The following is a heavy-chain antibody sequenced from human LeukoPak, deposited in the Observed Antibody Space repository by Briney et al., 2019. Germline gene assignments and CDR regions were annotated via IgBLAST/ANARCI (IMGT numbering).Heavy chain of an antibody. V-gene: IGHV4-59*08. J-gene: IGHJ4*02. CDR2: IYYSGST. CDR1: GGSISSYY. CDR3: ARVSPLGTVDY. Sequence: SATLSLTCTVSGGSISSYYWSWIRQPPGKGLEWIGYIYYSGSTNYNPSLKSRVTISVDTSKNQFSLKLSSVTAADTAVYYCARVSPLGTVDYWGQGTLVTVSS.